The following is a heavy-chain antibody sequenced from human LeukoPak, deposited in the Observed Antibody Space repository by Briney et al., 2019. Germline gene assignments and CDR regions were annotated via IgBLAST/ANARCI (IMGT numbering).Heavy chain of an antibody. J-gene: IGHJ4*02. V-gene: IGHV3-23*01. CDR1: GFTFSSYA. D-gene: IGHD6-6*01. CDR2: ISGSGGST. CDR3: AKGSSIAAPDY. Sequence: GGSLRLSCAASGFTFSSYAMSWVRQAPGKGLEWVSAISGSGGSTYYAASVKCRFTIPRDNSKNTLYLQMNSLRVEDPGIYYCAKGSSIAAPDYWGQGTLVTVSS.